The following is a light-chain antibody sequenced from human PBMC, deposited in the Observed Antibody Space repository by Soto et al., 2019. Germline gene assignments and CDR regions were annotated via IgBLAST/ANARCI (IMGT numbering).Light chain of an antibody. Sequence: DIQMTQSPSTLSASIGDRVTIACRASKGISNWLAWYQQKPGKAPKLLIFHASRLESGVPSRFRGRVSGTDLTRTLSSMQSDDFATYYCHQLGMYPSTFGGGTKVEIK. CDR2: HAS. V-gene: IGKV1-5*01. J-gene: IGKJ4*01. CDR1: KGISNW. CDR3: HQLGMYPST.